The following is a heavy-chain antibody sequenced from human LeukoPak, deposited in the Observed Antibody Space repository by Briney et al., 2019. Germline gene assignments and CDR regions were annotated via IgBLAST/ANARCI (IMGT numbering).Heavy chain of an antibody. CDR1: GFTFGDYA. CDR3: TGSIMITFGGDNWFDP. D-gene: IGHD3-16*01. V-gene: IGHV3-49*04. J-gene: IGHJ5*02. Sequence: PGGSLRLSCTASGFTFGDYAMSWVRQAPRKGLELVGFIRSKAYGGTTEYAASVKGRFTISRDDSKSIDYLQMNSLKTEHTAVYSCTGSIMITFGGDNWFDPWGQGTLVNVSS. CDR2: IRSKAYGGTT.